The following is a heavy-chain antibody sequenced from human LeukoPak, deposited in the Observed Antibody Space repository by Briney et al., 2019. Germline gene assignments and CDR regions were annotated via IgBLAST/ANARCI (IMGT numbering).Heavy chain of an antibody. J-gene: IGHJ4*02. V-gene: IGHV3-23*01. CDR3: ARDRLYSSGWNYFDY. D-gene: IGHD6-19*01. Sequence: GGSLRLSCSASGFTFSSYAMHWVRQAPGKGLEWVSVISGSGGSTHYADSVKGRFTISRDNSKNTLYLQMNSLRAEDTAVYYCARDRLYSSGWNYFDYWGQGTLVTVSS. CDR2: ISGSGGST. CDR1: GFTFSSYA.